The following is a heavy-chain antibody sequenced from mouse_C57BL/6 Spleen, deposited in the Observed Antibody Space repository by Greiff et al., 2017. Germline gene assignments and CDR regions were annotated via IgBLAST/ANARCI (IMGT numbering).Heavy chain of an antibody. Sequence: QVQLQQPGAELVKPGASVKMSCKASGYTFTSYWITWVKQRPGQGLEWIGEIYPGSGSTTYNEKFKSKATLTVAPSSSTAYMQLSSLTSEDSAVYYCASGAYCSNHFWDYWGQGTTLTVSS. D-gene: IGHD2-5*01. V-gene: IGHV1-55*01. CDR1: GYTFTSYW. J-gene: IGHJ2*01. CDR3: ASGAYCSNHFWDY. CDR2: IYPGSGST.